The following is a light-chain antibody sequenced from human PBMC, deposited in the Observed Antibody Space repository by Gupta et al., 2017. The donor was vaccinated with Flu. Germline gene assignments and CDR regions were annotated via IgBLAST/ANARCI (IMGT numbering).Light chain of an antibody. Sequence: QSALTQPASVSGSPGQSITISCTGTISDVGGYHRVSWYQQHPGKAPKLIIYEVNSRPSGVSNRFSGSKSGNTASLTISGLQADDEDDYYCSSYTLTRTLIIAWVFGGGTKLTVL. CDR1: ISDVGGYHR. CDR3: SSYTLTRTLIIAWV. V-gene: IGLV2-14*01. J-gene: IGLJ3*02. CDR2: EVN.